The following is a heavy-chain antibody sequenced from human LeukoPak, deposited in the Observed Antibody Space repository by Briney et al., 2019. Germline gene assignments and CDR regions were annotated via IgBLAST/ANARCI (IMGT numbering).Heavy chain of an antibody. CDR3: ARGDASDFSY. CDR2: ISGSGSII. CDR1: GLNIADFA. Sequence: GGSLRLSCAASGLNIADFAMHWVRQAPGKGLVWLSYISGSGSIIYYAGSVKGRFTISRDNAKNSMYLQMNSLRDEDTAVYYCARGDASDFSYCGQGTLVTVSS. V-gene: IGHV3-48*02. D-gene: IGHD2-21*02. J-gene: IGHJ4*02.